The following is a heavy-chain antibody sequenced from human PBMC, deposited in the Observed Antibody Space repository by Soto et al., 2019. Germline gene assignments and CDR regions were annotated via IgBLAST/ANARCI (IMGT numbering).Heavy chain of an antibody. CDR3: ARGSSIAGLYYGMDV. CDR2: NYYSGIT. CDR1: GGSISSGGYY. Sequence: QVQLQESGPGLVKPSQTLSLTCTVSGGSISSGGYYWTWIRQHPGNVLEWIGYNYYSGITYYNPSLQSRVTISLDTSKNQFSLKLSSVTAADTAVYYCARGSSIAGLYYGMDVWGQGTTVTVSS. V-gene: IGHV4-31*03. J-gene: IGHJ6*02. D-gene: IGHD6-6*01.